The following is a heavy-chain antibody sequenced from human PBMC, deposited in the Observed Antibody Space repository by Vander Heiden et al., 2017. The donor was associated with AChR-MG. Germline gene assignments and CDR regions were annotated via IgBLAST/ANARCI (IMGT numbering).Heavy chain of an antibody. D-gene: IGHD3-3*01. CDR2: IIPIFGTA. CDR1: GGTFSSYA. J-gene: IGHJ3*02. V-gene: IGHV1-69*01. CDR3: ARVRREIFGVVTVFDI. Sequence: QVQLVQSGAEVKKPGSSVKVSCKASGGTFSSYASSWVRQAPGQGLEWRGGIIPIFGTANYAQKFQGRVTITADESTSTAYMELSSLRSEDTAVYYCARVRREIFGVVTVFDIWGQGTMVTVSS.